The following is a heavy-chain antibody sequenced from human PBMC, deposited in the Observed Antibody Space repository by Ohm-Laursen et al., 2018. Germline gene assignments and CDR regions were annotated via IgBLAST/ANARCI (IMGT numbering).Heavy chain of an antibody. J-gene: IGHJ4*02. CDR2: ISRSGGNT. Sequence: SLRLSCTASGFTFSTYAMSWVRQPPGKGLEWVSTISRSGGNTYYADSVKGRFTISRDDSKSTLYLQMNSLRAEDTAVYYCANRHSSGWSYFDSWGQGTLVTVSS. CDR1: GFTFSTYA. D-gene: IGHD6-13*01. CDR3: ANRHSSGWSYFDS. V-gene: IGHV3-23*01.